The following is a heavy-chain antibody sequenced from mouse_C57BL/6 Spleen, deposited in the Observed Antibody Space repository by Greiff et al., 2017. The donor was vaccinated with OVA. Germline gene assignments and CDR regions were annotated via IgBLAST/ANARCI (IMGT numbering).Heavy chain of an antibody. Sequence: VQLQQSGAELVRPGASVKLSCTASGFNIKDYYMHWVKQRPEQGLEWIGRIDPEAGDTAYAPKFQGKATMTADTSSTSAYLQLSSLTSEDTAVYYCTTRALLRLEDGWFAYWGQGTLVTVSA. D-gene: IGHD1-1*01. V-gene: IGHV14-1*01. J-gene: IGHJ3*01. CDR1: GFNIKDYY. CDR3: TTRALLRLEDGWFAY. CDR2: IDPEAGDT.